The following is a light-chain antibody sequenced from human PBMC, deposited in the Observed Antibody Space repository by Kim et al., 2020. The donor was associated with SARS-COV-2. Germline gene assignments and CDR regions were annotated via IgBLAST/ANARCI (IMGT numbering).Light chain of an antibody. J-gene: IGLJ3*02. CDR3: NSYTTSTTWM. V-gene: IGLV2-14*01. Sequence: GVASRSSGSKSGNTASLTISGLQAEDEADYYCNSYTTSTTWMFGGGTQLTVL.